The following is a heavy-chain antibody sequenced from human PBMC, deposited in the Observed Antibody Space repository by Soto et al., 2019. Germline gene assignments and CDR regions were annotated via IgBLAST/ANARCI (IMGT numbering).Heavy chain of an antibody. CDR1: GFTFSSYA. V-gene: IGHV3-30-3*01. J-gene: IGHJ3*02. Sequence: GGSLRLSCAASGFTFSSYAMHWVRQAPGKGLEWVAVISYDGSNKYYADSVKGRFTISRDNSKNTLYLQMNSLRAEDTAVYYCARDSGYDYVWGSYRSHFDIWGQGTMVTVSS. CDR3: ARDSGYDYVWGSYRSHFDI. D-gene: IGHD3-16*02. CDR2: ISYDGSNK.